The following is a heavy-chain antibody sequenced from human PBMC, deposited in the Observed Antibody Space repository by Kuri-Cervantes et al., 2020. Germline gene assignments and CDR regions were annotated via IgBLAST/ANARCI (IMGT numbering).Heavy chain of an antibody. D-gene: IGHD2-2*01. J-gene: IGHJ6*02. Sequence: GGSLRLSCAASGFTFSSYGMHWVRQAPGKGLEWVAVISYDGSNKYYADSVKGRFTISRDNSKNTLYLQMNSLRAEDTAVYYCAKEMGYCSSTSCYWSEYYYYGMDVWGQGTTVTVSS. CDR3: AKEMGYCSSTSCYWSEYYYYGMDV. V-gene: IGHV3-30*18. CDR2: ISYDGSNK. CDR1: GFTFSSYG.